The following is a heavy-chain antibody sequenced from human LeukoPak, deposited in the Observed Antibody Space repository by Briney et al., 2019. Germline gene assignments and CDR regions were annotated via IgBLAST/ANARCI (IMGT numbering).Heavy chain of an antibody. J-gene: IGHJ4*02. CDR2: ISYDGGNK. D-gene: IGHD5-18*01. CDR1: GFTFSSDG. Sequence: GGSLRLSCAASGFTFSSDGMHWVRQAPGKGLEWVAVISYDGGNKYYADSVKGRFTISRDNSKNTLYLQMNSLRAEDTAVYYCAKTRGYSYGHGFDYWGQGTLVTVSS. CDR3: AKTRGYSYGHGFDY. V-gene: IGHV3-30*18.